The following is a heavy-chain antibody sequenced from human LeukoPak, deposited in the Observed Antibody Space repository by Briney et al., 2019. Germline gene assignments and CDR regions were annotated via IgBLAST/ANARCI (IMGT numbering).Heavy chain of an antibody. Sequence: GGSLRLSCAGSGFIFSSYWMSWVRQAPGKGLEWVANIKQDGSEKYYVESVKGRFTISRDNAKNSLYLQMNSLRAEDTAVYYCARAGDDFWSGSHFDYWGQGTLVTVSS. CDR2: IKQDGSEK. J-gene: IGHJ4*02. CDR3: ARAGDDFWSGSHFDY. D-gene: IGHD3-3*01. V-gene: IGHV3-7*01. CDR1: GFIFSSYW.